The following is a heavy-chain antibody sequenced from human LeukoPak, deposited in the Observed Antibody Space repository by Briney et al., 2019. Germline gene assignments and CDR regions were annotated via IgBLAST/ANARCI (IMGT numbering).Heavy chain of an antibody. CDR2: SYTTGST. Sequence: SETLSLTCTVSGGPIGSYYWSWIRQPAGKGLEWIGRSYTTGSTNYNPSLKSRVTMSLDTSKNQLSLNLSSVAAADTAVYYCARSGGSGFQLDSWGQGTLVTVSS. CDR1: GGPIGSYY. CDR3: ARSGGSGFQLDS. V-gene: IGHV4-4*07. J-gene: IGHJ4*02. D-gene: IGHD1-26*01.